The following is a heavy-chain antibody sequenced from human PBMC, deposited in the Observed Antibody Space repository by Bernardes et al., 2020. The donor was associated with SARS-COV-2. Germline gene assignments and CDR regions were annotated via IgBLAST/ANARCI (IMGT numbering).Heavy chain of an antibody. Sequence: GGSLRLSCAASGFTFSDHYMDWVCQAPGKGLEWVGRARSKASNYTTKYAASVKGRFTISRDDSKSSLYLQMNSLKTEDTAVYYCARELPYYYDSSGYSHYYYAMDVWGQGTTVTVSS. CDR1: GFTFSDHY. D-gene: IGHD3-22*01. J-gene: IGHJ6*02. CDR3: ARELPYYYDSSGYSHYYYAMDV. V-gene: IGHV3-72*01. CDR2: ARSKASNYTT.